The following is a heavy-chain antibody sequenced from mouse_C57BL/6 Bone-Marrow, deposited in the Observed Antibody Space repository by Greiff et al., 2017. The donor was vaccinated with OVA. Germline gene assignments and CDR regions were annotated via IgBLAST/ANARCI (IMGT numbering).Heavy chain of an antibody. V-gene: IGHV1-5*01. J-gene: IGHJ2*01. CDR3: TISPITTGDY. Sequence: VQLQQSGTVLARPGASVKMSCKTSGYTFTSYWMHWVNQRPGQGLEWIGAIYPGNSDTSYNQKFKGKAKLTAVTSASTAYMELSSLTNEDSAVYYCTISPITTGDYWGQGTTLTVSS. D-gene: IGHD1-2*01. CDR1: GYTFTSYW. CDR2: IYPGNSDT.